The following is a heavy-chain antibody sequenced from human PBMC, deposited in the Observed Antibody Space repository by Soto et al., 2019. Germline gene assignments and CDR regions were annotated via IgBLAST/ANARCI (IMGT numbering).Heavy chain of an antibody. V-gene: IGHV3-23*01. J-gene: IGHJ4*02. Sequence: EVQMLESGGGLVQPGGSLRLSCAASGFTVSSYAMSWVRQAPGQGLEWVSSLTDTGGSTYYADSVKGRFTISRDNSKNTVYLQMNSLRAEDTAVYSCANLKIRSGGVSVSNYWGQGTLVTVSS. CDR3: ANLKIRSGGVSVSNY. CDR1: GFTVSSYA. CDR2: LTDTGGST. D-gene: IGHD3-16*02.